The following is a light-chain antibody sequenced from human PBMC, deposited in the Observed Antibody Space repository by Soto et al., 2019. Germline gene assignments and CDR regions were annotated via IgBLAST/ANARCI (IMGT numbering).Light chain of an antibody. V-gene: IGKV3-20*01. CDR1: QSLTTRY. CDR3: QQYASSVVYT. Sequence: EIALTQSPGTLSLSPGETATLSCRASQSLTTRYLAWYQQKPGQAHRLLIYAASTRATGSPDRFSGSGSGTDFTLTISSLEPEDFAVYFCQQYASSVVYTFGQGTKLEIK. J-gene: IGKJ2*01. CDR2: AAS.